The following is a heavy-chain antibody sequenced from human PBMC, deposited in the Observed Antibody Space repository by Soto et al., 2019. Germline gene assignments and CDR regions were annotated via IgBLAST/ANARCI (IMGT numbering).Heavy chain of an antibody. CDR2: ISDSGDTT. CDR1: GFTFSNDV. J-gene: IGHJ4*02. V-gene: IGHV3-23*01. Sequence: EVQLLESGGNLVQPGGSLRLSCVASGFTFSNDVMSWVRQAPGKGLEWVSGISDSGDTTYSADFVKGRFTFSRDNSTPTLYLQMISPRAEDRAVFYCANGVHVRGGQFNDWGQGTLVSVSS. D-gene: IGHD3-10*02. CDR3: ANGVHVRGGQFND.